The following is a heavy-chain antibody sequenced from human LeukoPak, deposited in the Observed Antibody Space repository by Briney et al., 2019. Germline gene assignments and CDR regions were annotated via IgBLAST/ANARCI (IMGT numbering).Heavy chain of an antibody. Sequence: PGGSLRLSCAASGFTFSSYWMHWVRQAPGKGLVWVSRINTDGSSTSYADSVKGRFTISRDNAKNTLYLQMNSLRAEDTAVYYCARERKYDSNFDCWGQGTLVTVSS. J-gene: IGHJ4*02. D-gene: IGHD1-1*01. CDR1: GFTFSSYW. V-gene: IGHV3-74*01. CDR3: ARERKYDSNFDC. CDR2: INTDGSST.